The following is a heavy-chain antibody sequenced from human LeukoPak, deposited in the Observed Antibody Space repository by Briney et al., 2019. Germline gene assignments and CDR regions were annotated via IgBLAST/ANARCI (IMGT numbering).Heavy chain of an antibody. V-gene: IGHV3-23*01. CDR3: AKMGGDGYNGGPPYYFDY. Sequence: QTGGSLRLTCAASGFTFSSYAMSWVCQAPGKGLEWVAAISGSGGSTYYADSVKGRFTISRDNSKNTLYLQMNSLRAEDTAVYYCAKMGGDGYNGGPPYYFDYWGQGTLVTVSS. D-gene: IGHD5-24*01. CDR1: GFTFSSYA. CDR2: ISGSGGST. J-gene: IGHJ4*02.